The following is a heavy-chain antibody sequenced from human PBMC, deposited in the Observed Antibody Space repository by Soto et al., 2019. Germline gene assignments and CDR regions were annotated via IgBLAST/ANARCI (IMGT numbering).Heavy chain of an antibody. Sequence: QVQLVQSGAEVKKPGASVKVSCKVSGYTLTELSMHWVRQAPGKGLEWMGGFDPEDGETIYAQKFQGRVTMTEDTSTDNAYMELSSLRSEGTAVYYCATRVGADSSGRPGDAFDVWGQGTMVTVSS. D-gene: IGHD3-22*01. J-gene: IGHJ3*01. V-gene: IGHV1-24*01. CDR1: GYTLTELS. CDR3: ATRVGADSSGRPGDAFDV. CDR2: FDPEDGET.